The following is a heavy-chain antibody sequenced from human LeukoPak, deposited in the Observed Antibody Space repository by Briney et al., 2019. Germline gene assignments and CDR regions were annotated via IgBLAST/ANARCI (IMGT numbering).Heavy chain of an antibody. Sequence: PSETLSLTCTVSGGSISSGDYYWSWIRQPTGKSLEWIGYIYYSGSTYYNPSLKSRVTISVDTSKNQFSLKLSSVTAADTAVYYCARDLFYGTRFDYWGQGTLVTVSS. CDR3: ARDLFYGTRFDY. CDR2: IYYSGST. CDR1: GGSISSGDYY. J-gene: IGHJ4*02. V-gene: IGHV4-30-4*08. D-gene: IGHD4-17*01.